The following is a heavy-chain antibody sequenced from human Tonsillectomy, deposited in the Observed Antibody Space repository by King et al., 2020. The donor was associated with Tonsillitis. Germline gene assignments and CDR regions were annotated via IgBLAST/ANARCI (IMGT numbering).Heavy chain of an antibody. CDR2: MNPNSGNT. Sequence: VQLVESGAEVKKPGASVKVSCKASGYTFTSYDINWVRQATGQGLEWMGWMNPNSGNTGYAQKFQGRVTMTRNTSISTAYMELSSLRSEDTAVYYCATKAGLLWFGEDEYYFDYWGQGTLVPVSS. J-gene: IGHJ4*02. D-gene: IGHD3-10*01. V-gene: IGHV1-8*02. CDR1: GYTFTSYD. CDR3: ATKAGLLWFGEDEYYFDY.